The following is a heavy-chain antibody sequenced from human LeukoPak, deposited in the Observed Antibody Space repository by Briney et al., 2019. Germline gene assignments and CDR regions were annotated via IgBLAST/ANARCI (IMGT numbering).Heavy chain of an antibody. CDR1: GFSFSDHF. CDR3: VKVDGTVIRGIIVTRLGY. CDR2: ARDKANGYTT. D-gene: IGHD3-10*01. J-gene: IGHJ4*02. Sequence: GGSLRLSCVASGFSFSDHFMDWVRQAPGKGPEWVGRARDKANGYTTEYAASVKGRFTISRDESRKSVYLQMSSLKTEDTALYYCVKVDGTVIRGIIVTRLGYWGQGTLVTVSS. V-gene: IGHV3-72*01.